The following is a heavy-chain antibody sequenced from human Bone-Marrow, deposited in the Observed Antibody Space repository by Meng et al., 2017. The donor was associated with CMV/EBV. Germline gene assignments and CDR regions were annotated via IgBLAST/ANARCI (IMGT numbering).Heavy chain of an antibody. CDR3: ARDHWTTMVRGVTAYYYYYGMDV. J-gene: IGHJ6*02. CDR2: ISYDGSNK. D-gene: IGHD3-10*01. CDR1: GFTFSSYE. V-gene: IGHV3-30-3*01. Sequence: GGSLRLSCAASGFTFSSYEMNWVRQAPGKGLEWVAVISYDGSNKYYADSVKGRFTISRDNSKNTLYLQMNSLRAEDTAVYYCARDHWTTMVRGVTAYYYYYGMDVWGQGTTVTVSS.